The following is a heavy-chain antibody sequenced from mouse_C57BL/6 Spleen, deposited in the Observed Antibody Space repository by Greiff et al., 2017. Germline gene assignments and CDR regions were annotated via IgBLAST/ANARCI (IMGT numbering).Heavy chain of an antibody. CDR3: ARWERVVAPFDY. J-gene: IGHJ2*01. Sequence: EVQRQQSGPELVKPGASVKIPCKASGYTFTDYNMDWVKQSHGKSLEWIGDINPNNGGTIYNQKFKGKATLTVDKSSSTAYMELRSLTSEDTAVYYCARWERVVAPFDYWGQGTTLTVSS. CDR2: INPNNGGT. V-gene: IGHV1-18*01. D-gene: IGHD1-1*01. CDR1: GYTFTDYN.